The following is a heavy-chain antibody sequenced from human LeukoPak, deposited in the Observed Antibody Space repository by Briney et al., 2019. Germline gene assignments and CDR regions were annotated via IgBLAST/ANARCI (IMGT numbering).Heavy chain of an antibody. CDR3: AKGYYDYVWGSYYFDY. J-gene: IGHJ4*02. CDR1: GFTFSSYA. Sequence: GRSLRLSWAAAGFTFSSYATSWVRHAPGEGLEWVSAISGRGGSTYYADSGKGRFTISRDNSKDTLYLQMNSLRAEDTAVYYCAKGYYDYVWGSYYFDYWGQGTLVTVSS. D-gene: IGHD3-16*01. V-gene: IGHV3-23*01. CDR2: ISGRGGST.